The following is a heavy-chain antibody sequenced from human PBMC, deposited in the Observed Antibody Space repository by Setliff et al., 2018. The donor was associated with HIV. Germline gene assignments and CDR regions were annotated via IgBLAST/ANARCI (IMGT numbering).Heavy chain of an antibody. J-gene: IGHJ3*02. D-gene: IGHD6-13*01. V-gene: IGHV1-69*05. Sequence: SVKVSCKVSGGTFSSYAISWVRQAPGQGLEWMGGIIPIFGTANYAQKCQGRVTITTDESTRTAYMELSSLRSEDTAVYYCARGRQQLVHGAFDIWGQGTMVTVSS. CDR1: GGTFSSYA. CDR2: IIPIFGTA. CDR3: ARGRQQLVHGAFDI.